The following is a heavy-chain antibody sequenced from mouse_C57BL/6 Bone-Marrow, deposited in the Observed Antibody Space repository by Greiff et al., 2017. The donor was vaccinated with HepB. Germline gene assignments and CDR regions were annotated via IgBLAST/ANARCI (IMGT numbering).Heavy chain of an antibody. CDR1: GYAFSSYW. D-gene: IGHD2-12*01. CDR3: ARGGYSDDRDYFDY. Sequence: QVQLQQSGAELVKPGASVKISCKASGYAFSSYWMNWVKQRPGKGLEWIGQIYPGDGDTNYNGKFKGKATLTADKSSSTAYMQLSSLTSEDSAVYFCARGGYSDDRDYFDYWGQGTTLTVSS. V-gene: IGHV1-80*01. J-gene: IGHJ2*01. CDR2: IYPGDGDT.